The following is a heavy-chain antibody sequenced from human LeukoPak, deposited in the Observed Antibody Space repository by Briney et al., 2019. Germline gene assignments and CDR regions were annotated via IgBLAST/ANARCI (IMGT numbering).Heavy chain of an antibody. CDR1: GGTLSSYA. CDR2: IIPISDTA. Sequence: ASVKVSCKASGGTLSSYAINWVRQAPGQGLEWMGGIIPISDTANYAQKFQGRVTITADESTSTAYMELSSLRSEDTAVYYCARDKYCSGGSCYYFDYWGQGTLVTVSS. J-gene: IGHJ4*02. V-gene: IGHV1-69*13. CDR3: ARDKYCSGGSCYYFDY. D-gene: IGHD2-15*01.